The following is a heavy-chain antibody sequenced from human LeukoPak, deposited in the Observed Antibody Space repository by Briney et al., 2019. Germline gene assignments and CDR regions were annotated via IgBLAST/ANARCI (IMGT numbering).Heavy chain of an antibody. Sequence: GASVKVSCTASGYTFTNYYMQLVRQAPGQGLEWMGIINPSGSNTSYAQKFQGRVTMTRDTSTSTVYMELSSLRSEDTAVYYCARSGSSTSCPWDYGGQGTLVTVAS. V-gene: IGHV1-46*01. J-gene: IGHJ4*02. D-gene: IGHD2-2*01. CDR3: ARSGSSTSCPWDY. CDR1: GYTFTNYY. CDR2: INPSGSNT.